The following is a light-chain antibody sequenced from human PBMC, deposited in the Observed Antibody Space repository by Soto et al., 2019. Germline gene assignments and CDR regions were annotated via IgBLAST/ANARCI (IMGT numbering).Light chain of an antibody. CDR2: DAA. CDR1: QDISNY. CDR3: QQYDNLPYT. J-gene: IGKJ2*01. V-gene: IGKV1-33*01. Sequence: DIQMTQSPSSLSASVGDRVTMTCQASQDISNYLNWYQQKPGKAPKLLIYDAANLETGVPSRFSGSGSVTDFTFTISSLHPEDIATYYCQQYDNLPYTFGQGTKLEI.